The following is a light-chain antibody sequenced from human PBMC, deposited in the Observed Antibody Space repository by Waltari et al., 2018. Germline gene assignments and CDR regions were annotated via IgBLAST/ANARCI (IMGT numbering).Light chain of an antibody. J-gene: IGKJ2*01. CDR3: QQSYSIAT. Sequence: IQLTQYPSSRSASLGERVTITRRPSLNIDIYLNWYQQRPGKPPNVLISVASNLRSGVPSRFSGSGSGTVFTLTINNLQPEDFATYYCQQSYSIATFGQGTKLEMK. CDR2: VAS. V-gene: IGKV1-39*01. CDR1: LNIDIY.